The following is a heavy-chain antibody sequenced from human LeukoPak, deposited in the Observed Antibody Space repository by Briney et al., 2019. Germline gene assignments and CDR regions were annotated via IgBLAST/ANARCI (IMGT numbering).Heavy chain of an antibody. CDR1: GFTFNNFG. V-gene: IGHV3-30*19. Sequence: GGSLRLSCAASGFTFNNFGMHWVRQAPGKGLEWVAVISYDGSNKYYADSVKGRFTISRDNSKNTLYLQMNSLRAEDTALYYCAKDTCIAAAGTSCYFDYWGQGTLVTVSS. CDR2: ISYDGSNK. D-gene: IGHD6-13*01. J-gene: IGHJ4*02. CDR3: AKDTCIAAAGTSCYFDY.